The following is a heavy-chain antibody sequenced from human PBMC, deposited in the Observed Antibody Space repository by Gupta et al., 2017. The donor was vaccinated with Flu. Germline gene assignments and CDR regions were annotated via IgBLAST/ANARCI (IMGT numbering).Heavy chain of an antibody. CDR2: IYYSGST. J-gene: IGHJ4*02. D-gene: IGHD6-13*01. Sequence: ISSGTYYWGWIRQPPGKGLDWIGSIYYSGSTYYKPSLKGRVTISVDTAKKQFSLKLKSVTATDTAVYYWARLGYSSSWIDSWGQGTLVKVS. V-gene: IGHV4-39*01. CDR1: ISSGTYY. CDR3: ARLGYSSSWIDS.